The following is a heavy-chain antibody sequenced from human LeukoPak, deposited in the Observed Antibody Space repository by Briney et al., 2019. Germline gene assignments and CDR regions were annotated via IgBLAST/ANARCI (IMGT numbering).Heavy chain of an antibody. CDR1: GYTLTGYY. J-gene: IGHJ5*02. V-gene: IGHV1-2*06. CDR2: INPNSGGT. Sequence: GASVKVSCKASGYTLTGYYMHWLRQAPGQWLEWMGRINPNSGGTNYAQKFQGRVTMTRDTSISTAYMELSRVRSDDTAVYYCAKTRAGGRFDPWGQGTMVTVSS. CDR3: AKTRAGGRFDP. D-gene: IGHD1-14*01.